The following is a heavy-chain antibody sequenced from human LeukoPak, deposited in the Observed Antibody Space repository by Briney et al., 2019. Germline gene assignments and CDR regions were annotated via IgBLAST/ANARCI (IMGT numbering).Heavy chain of an antibody. CDR1: GFDFTSYW. J-gene: IGHJ4*02. CDR3: ARGALDSSGYCDY. V-gene: IGHV5-51*01. Sequence: GESLKISCKGSGFDFTSYWIAWVRQMPGKGLEWMGIIYPGDSDTRYSPSFQGQVTISADKSISTAYLQWSSLKASDTAMYYCARGALDSSGYCDYWGQGTLVTVSS. CDR2: IYPGDSDT. D-gene: IGHD3-22*01.